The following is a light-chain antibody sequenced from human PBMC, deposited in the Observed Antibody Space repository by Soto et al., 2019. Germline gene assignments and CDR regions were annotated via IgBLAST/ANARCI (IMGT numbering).Light chain of an antibody. CDR1: SSNIGSNY. CDR3: AAWDDSLSAAP. CDR2: RNN. Sequence: QLVLTQPPSASGTPGQRVTISCSGSSSNIGSNYVYWYQQLPGTAPKLLIYRNNQRPSGVPDRFSGSKSGTSASLAISGLRSEDEADYYCAAWDDSLSAAPFGGRTKVTVL. J-gene: IGLJ2*01. V-gene: IGLV1-47*01.